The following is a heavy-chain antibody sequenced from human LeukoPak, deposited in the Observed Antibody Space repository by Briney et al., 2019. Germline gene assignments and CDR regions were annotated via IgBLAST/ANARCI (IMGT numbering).Heavy chain of an antibody. V-gene: IGHV3-53*01. Sequence: PGGSLRLSCAASGFTVSSNYMSWVRQAPGKGLEWGSVIYSGGCTYFADSVKGRFTISRDNSKNTLYLQMNSLRAEDTAVYYCARVLGYCSGGSCPHYYYYYYMDVWGKGTTVTVSS. CDR3: ARVLGYCSGGSCPHYYYYYYMDV. D-gene: IGHD2-15*01. CDR1: GFTVSSNY. J-gene: IGHJ6*03. CDR2: IYSGGCT.